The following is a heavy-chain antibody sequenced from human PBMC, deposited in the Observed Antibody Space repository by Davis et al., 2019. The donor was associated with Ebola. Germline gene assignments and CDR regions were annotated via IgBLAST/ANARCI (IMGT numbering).Heavy chain of an antibody. D-gene: IGHD6-13*01. V-gene: IGHV3-20*04. CDR2: INWNGGST. CDR1: GFTFDDYG. CDR3: ARRVSSSSWYLVGAFDI. J-gene: IGHJ3*02. Sequence: GGSLRLSCAASGFTFDDYGMSWVRQAPGKGLEWVSGINWNGGSTGYADSVKVRFTISRDNAKNSLYLQMNSLRAEDTALYYCARRVSSSSWYLVGAFDIWGQGTMVTVSS.